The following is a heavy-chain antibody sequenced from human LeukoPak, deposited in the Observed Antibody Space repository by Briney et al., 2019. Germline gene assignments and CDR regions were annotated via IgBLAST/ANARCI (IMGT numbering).Heavy chain of an antibody. D-gene: IGHD2-15*01. Sequence: GGSLRLSCAASGFTFSSYSMKWVRQAPGKGMEWVSSINYSGTNIYYADSVKGRFTISRDNAKNSLFLQMNSLRPEDTAVYYCVTSGCSGATCYFYFDYWGQGTLVTVSS. CDR1: GFTFSSYS. V-gene: IGHV3-21*01. CDR3: VTSGCSGATCYFYFDY. J-gene: IGHJ4*02. CDR2: INYSGTNI.